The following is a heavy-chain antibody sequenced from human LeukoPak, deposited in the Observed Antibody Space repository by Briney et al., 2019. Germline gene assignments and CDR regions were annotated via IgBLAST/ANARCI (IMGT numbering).Heavy chain of an antibody. CDR1: GFTFDDYA. Sequence: GRSLRLSCAASGFTFDDYAMHWVRQAPGKGLEWVSGISWNSGSIGYADSVKGRFTISRDNAKNSLYLQMNSLRAEDTALYYCAKDHSGWYRGLHGYWGQGTLVTVSS. V-gene: IGHV3-9*01. J-gene: IGHJ4*02. CDR3: AKDHSGWYRGLHGY. D-gene: IGHD6-19*01. CDR2: ISWNSGSI.